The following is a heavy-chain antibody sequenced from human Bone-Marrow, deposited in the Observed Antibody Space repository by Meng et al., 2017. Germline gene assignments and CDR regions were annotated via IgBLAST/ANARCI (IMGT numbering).Heavy chain of an antibody. Sequence: GESLKISCAASGFTFSSYGMHWVRQAPGKGLEWVAVIWYDGSNKYYADSVKGRFTISRGNSKNTLYLQMNSLRAEDTAVYYCARDSSGYPDYWGQGTLVTVSS. CDR1: GFTFSSYG. J-gene: IGHJ4*02. D-gene: IGHD3-22*01. V-gene: IGHV3-33*01. CDR3: ARDSSGYPDY. CDR2: IWYDGSNK.